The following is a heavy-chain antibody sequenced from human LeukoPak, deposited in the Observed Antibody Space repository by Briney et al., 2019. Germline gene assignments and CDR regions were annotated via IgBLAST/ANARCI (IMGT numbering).Heavy chain of an antibody. CDR3: AKDSAESIADY. CDR2: VSGDGGSR. CDR1: GFTFEDYA. D-gene: IGHD1-14*01. J-gene: IGHJ4*02. V-gene: IGHV3-43*02. Sequence: GGSMRLACTAYGFTFEDYAMHWDRHAPGKVLEWVSLVSGDGGSRYHADSVKGRFTICRDNRKNSLYLQMNSLRSEDTALYFCAKDSAESIADYWGQGTLVTVSS.